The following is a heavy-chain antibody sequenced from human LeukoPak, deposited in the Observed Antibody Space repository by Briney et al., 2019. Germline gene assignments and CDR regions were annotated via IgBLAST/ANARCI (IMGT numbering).Heavy chain of an antibody. CDR3: TRDHPYYDFWSGYSDY. D-gene: IGHD3-3*01. Sequence: GGSLRLSCAASGFTFSSYEMNWVRQAPGKGLEWVSSISSSSSYIYYADSVKGRFTISRDNAKNSLYLQMNSLRAEDTAVYYCTRDHPYYDFWSGYSDYWGQGTLVTVSS. CDR1: GFTFSSYE. J-gene: IGHJ4*02. V-gene: IGHV3-21*01. CDR2: ISSSSSYI.